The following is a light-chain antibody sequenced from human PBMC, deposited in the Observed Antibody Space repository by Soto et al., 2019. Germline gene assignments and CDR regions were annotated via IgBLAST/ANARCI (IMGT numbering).Light chain of an antibody. V-gene: IGKV3-15*01. Sequence: EIVMTQSPATLSVSPGESVTLSCRASQSVGTNLAWYHQKPGQPPRLLILGASTRASGIPAKFSGSGSGTEFTLSIGSLQSEDFAIYYCQQYDNWPPRWTFGQGTKVEIK. CDR1: QSVGTN. J-gene: IGKJ2*01. CDR3: QQYDNWPPRWT. CDR2: GAS.